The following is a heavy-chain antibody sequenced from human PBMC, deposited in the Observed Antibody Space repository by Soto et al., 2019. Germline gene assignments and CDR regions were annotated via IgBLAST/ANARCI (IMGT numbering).Heavy chain of an antibody. Sequence: GGSLRLSCAASGFSFSSYAMHWVRQAPGKGLEWVAVISYDGSSKYYGDSVKGRFTISRDTSKNTLYLQMDSLGVADTAVYYCAIDFRDSSWYSAYYWGQGTLVTVSS. CDR1: GFSFSSYA. CDR3: AIDFRDSSWYSAYY. V-gene: IGHV3-30*04. J-gene: IGHJ4*02. D-gene: IGHD6-13*01. CDR2: ISYDGSSK.